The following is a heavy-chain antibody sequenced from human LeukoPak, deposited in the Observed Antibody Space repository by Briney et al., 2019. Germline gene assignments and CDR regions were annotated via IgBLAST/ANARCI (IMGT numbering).Heavy chain of an antibody. Sequence: ASVTVSCKASGYTFTGYYMHWLRQAPGQGLEWMGWINPNSGGTNYAQKFQGRVTMTRDTSISTAYMELSRLRSDDTAVYYCARDIGSSWYANFDYWGQGTLVTVSS. CDR1: GYTFTGYY. D-gene: IGHD6-13*01. CDR3: ARDIGSSWYANFDY. J-gene: IGHJ4*02. CDR2: INPNSGGT. V-gene: IGHV1-2*02.